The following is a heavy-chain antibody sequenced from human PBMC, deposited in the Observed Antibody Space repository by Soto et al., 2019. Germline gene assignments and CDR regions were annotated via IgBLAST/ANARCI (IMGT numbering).Heavy chain of an antibody. V-gene: IGHV3-7*05. D-gene: IGHD6-19*01. CDR1: GFTFSSDW. CDR2: IKQDGSEK. CDR3: AREDRAQWLVTYWYFDL. Sequence: EVQLVESGGGLVQPGGSLRLSCAASGFTFSSDWMSWVRQAPGKGLEWVANIKQDGSEKYYVDSVKGRFTISRDNAKNKLYLQMNSLGAEDKAVYYCAREDRAQWLVTYWYFDLWGRGTVVTVSS. J-gene: IGHJ2*01.